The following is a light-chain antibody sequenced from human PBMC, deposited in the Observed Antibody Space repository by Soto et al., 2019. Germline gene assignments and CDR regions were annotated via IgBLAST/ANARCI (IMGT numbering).Light chain of an antibody. Sequence: SYELTQPPSVSVSPGQTARVTCSGDALSKQYTYWYQKKPGQAPVLVIYKDSERPSGIPERFSGSSSGTTVTLTISGVQAEDEADYHCQSADISGTSVVFGRGTKLTVL. CDR1: ALSKQY. J-gene: IGLJ2*01. CDR2: KDS. CDR3: QSADISGTSVV. V-gene: IGLV3-25*02.